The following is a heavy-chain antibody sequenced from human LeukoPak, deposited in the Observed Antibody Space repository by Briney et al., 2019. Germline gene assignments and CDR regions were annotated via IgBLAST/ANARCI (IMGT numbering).Heavy chain of an antibody. V-gene: IGHV1-18*01. Sequence: ASVKVSCKASGYTFTSYGISWVRQAPGQGLEWMGWISAYNGNTNYAQKLQGRVTMTTDTSTSTAYMELRSLRSDDTAVYYCARSPRRNYDFWGGTPSYYYYYMDVWGKGTTVTVSS. J-gene: IGHJ6*03. CDR2: ISAYNGNT. D-gene: IGHD3-3*01. CDR1: GYTFTSYG. CDR3: ARSPRRNYDFWGGTPSYYYYYMDV.